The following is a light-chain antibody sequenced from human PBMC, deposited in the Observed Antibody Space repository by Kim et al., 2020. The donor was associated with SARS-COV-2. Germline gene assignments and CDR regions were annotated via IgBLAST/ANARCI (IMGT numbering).Light chain of an antibody. Sequence: RTTPNCKSSQTGLYISNNKNSLAWYQQQPGQAPKLLIYWASIRESGVSDRFSGSGSEPDFTLTLSSLQAEDVTVYYCQQYYSTPPSFGPGTKLAI. CDR3: QQYYSTPPS. CDR2: WAS. V-gene: IGKV4-1*01. J-gene: IGKJ2*03. CDR1: QTGLYISNNKNS.